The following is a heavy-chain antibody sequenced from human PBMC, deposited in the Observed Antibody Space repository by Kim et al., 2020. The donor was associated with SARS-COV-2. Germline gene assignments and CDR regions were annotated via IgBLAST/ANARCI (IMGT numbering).Heavy chain of an antibody. J-gene: IGHJ4*02. V-gene: IGHV4-39*01. CDR1: GGSVSSSSYY. CDR2: IHYSGST. Sequence: SETLSLTCTVSGGSVSSSSYYWAWIRQPPGKGLEWIGTIHYSGSTYYYNASLKSRLIISVDTSKNQFSLKLTSVIAADTAVYYCARQIDRGLWAFDYWGQGILVTVSS. CDR3: ARQIDRGLWAFDY. D-gene: IGHD3-10*01.